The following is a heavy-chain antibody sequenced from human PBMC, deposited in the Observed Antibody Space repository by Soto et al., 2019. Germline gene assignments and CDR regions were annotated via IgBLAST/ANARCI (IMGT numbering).Heavy chain of an antibody. CDR2: INSYGSST. V-gene: IGHV3-74*01. Sequence: EVQLVESGGGLVQPGGSLRLSCSASGCTFGSYWMHWVSHVPGKGLVWVSRINSYGSSTNYADSVKGRFTISRDNAKNTLYLQMSSLRAEDTAVYYCARDRDWNYGDYWGQGTLVTVSS. J-gene: IGHJ4*02. CDR3: ARDRDWNYGDY. CDR1: GCTFGSYW. D-gene: IGHD1-7*01.